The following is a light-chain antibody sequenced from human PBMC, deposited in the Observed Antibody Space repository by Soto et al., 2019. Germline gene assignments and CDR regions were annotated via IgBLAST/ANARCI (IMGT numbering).Light chain of an antibody. J-gene: IGLJ2*01. CDR1: SSDVGCYNY. V-gene: IGLV2-8*01. Sequence: QSALTQPPSASGSPGQSVTISCTGTSSDVGCYNYVSWYQQHPGKAPKLMIYEVSKRPSGFPDRFSGSKSGNTASLTVSGLQAEDEADYYCSAYAGSNKVFGGGTKVTVL. CDR2: EVS. CDR3: SAYAGSNKV.